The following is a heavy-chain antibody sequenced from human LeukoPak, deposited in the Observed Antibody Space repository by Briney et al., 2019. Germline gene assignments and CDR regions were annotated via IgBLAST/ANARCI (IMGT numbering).Heavy chain of an antibody. V-gene: IGHV3-23*01. J-gene: IGHJ4*02. CDR1: GFTFSSYA. CDR2: ISGSGGST. Sequence: GGSLRLSCAASGFTFSSYAMSWVRQAPGKGLEWVSAISGSGGSTYYADSVKGRFTISRDNAKNTLYLQMNSLRAEDTAVYYCARGLVHDTSGYYSGYWGQGTLLTVSS. CDR3: ARGLVHDTSGYYSGY. D-gene: IGHD3-22*01.